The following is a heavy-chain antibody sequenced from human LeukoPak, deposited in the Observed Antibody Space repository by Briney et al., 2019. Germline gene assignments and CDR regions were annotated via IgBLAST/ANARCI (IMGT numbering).Heavy chain of an antibody. CDR2: IIPIFGTA. CDR1: GGTFSSYA. CDR3: VGGAPNWGFDY. Sequence: SVKVSCKASGGTFSSYAISWVRQAPGQGLEWMGGIIPIFGTANYAQKFQGRVTITADESTSTAYMELSSLRSEDTAVYYCVGGAPNWGFDYWGQGTLVTVSS. D-gene: IGHD7-27*01. V-gene: IGHV1-69*13. J-gene: IGHJ4*02.